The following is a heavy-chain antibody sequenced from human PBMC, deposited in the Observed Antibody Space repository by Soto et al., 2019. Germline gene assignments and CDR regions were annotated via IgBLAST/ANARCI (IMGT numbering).Heavy chain of an antibody. V-gene: IGHV1-69*12. CDR3: ARRHYYDSSGYSTRPSYGMDV. CDR1: GGTFSSYA. CDR2: IIPIFGTA. J-gene: IGHJ6*02. D-gene: IGHD3-22*01. Sequence: QVQLVQSGAEVKKPGSSVKVSCKASGGTFSSYAISWVRQAPGQGLEWMGGIIPIFGTANYAQKFQGRVTITADESTSTAYMELSSLRSEDTAVYYCARRHYYDSSGYSTRPSYGMDVWGQGTTVTVSS.